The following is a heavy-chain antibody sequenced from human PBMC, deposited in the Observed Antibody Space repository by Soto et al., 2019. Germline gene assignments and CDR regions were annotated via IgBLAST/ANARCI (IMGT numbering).Heavy chain of an antibody. V-gene: IGHV1-8*01. J-gene: IGHJ5*02. CDR3: ARMASFGSLNWFDP. Sequence: ASVKVSCKASGYTFTNNDVTGVRQATGQGLEWMGWMNPGSGDTGYAQKFQGRVTMTRNISIATAYMELSSLRSEDTAIYYCARMASFGSLNWFDPWGQGTLVTVSS. CDR1: GYTFTNND. D-gene: IGHD5-18*01. CDR2: MNPGSGDT.